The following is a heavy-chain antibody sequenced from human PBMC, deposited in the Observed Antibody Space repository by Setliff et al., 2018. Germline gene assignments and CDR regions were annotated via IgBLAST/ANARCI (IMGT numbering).Heavy chain of an antibody. CDR1: GYSFTSYW. V-gene: IGHV5-51*01. J-gene: IGHJ6*03. CDR3: ARDRVPPLFGVGSYYYMDV. Sequence: PGESLKISCKGSGYSFTSYWIGWVRQMPGKGLEWMGIIYPGDSDTRYSPSFQGQVTISADKSISTAYLQWSSLKASDTAMYYCARDRVPPLFGVGSYYYMDVWGKGTTVTVSS. D-gene: IGHD3-3*01. CDR2: IYPGDSDT.